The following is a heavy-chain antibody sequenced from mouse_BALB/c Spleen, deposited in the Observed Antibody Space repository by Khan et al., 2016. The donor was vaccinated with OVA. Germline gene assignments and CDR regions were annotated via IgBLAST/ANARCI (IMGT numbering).Heavy chain of an antibody. V-gene: IGHV1-52*01. CDR1: GYTSTSYW. Sequence: QVRLQQSGTELVRPGTSVKLSCKASGYTSTSYWMNWIKQRPEQGLEWIGRIDPYDSETHYNQKFKDKATLTVDKSSNTAYMQLTSLTSEDSAVYYWARDPFAYGGQGTLVTVSA. CDR2: IDPYDSET. J-gene: IGHJ3*01. CDR3: ARDPFAY.